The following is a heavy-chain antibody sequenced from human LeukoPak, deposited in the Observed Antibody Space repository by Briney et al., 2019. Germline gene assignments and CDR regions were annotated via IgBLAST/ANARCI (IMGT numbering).Heavy chain of an antibody. CDR3: AKGPSGSYYPGYFDY. V-gene: IGHV3-23*01. CDR1: GFTFSSYA. D-gene: IGHD1-26*01. CDR2: ISGSGGST. Sequence: PGGSLRLSCAASGFTFSSYAMSWVRQAPGKGLEWVSAISGSGGSTYYPDSVKGRFTISRDNSMNTLYLQTNSLRAEDTAVYYCAKGPSGSYYPGYFDYWGQGTLVTVSS. J-gene: IGHJ4*02.